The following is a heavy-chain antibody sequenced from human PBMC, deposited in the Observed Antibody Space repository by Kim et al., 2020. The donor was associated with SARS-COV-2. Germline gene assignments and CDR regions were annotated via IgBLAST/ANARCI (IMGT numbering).Heavy chain of an antibody. J-gene: IGHJ6*02. CDR2: IYYSGST. CDR1: GGSISSGDYY. Sequence: SETLSLTCTVSGGSISSGDYYWSWIRQPPGKGLEWIGYIYYSGSTYYNPSLKSRVTISVDTSKNQFSLKLSSVTAADTAVYYCARDHEVYSGSYYYYGMDVWGQGTTVTVSS. V-gene: IGHV4-30-4*01. CDR3: ARDHEVYSGSYYYYGMDV. D-gene: IGHD1-26*01.